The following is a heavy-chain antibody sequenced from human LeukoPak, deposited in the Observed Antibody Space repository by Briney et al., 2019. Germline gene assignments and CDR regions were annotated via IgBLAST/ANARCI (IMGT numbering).Heavy chain of an antibody. CDR1: GYTFTSYY. J-gene: IGHJ3*02. D-gene: IGHD3-22*01. Sequence: ASVKVSCKASGYTFTSYYMHWVRQAPGQGLEWMGIINPSGGSTSYAQKFQGRVTMTRDMSTSTVYMELSSLRSEDTAVYYCARDAVTYYYDSSGHYYVVGAFDIWGQGTMVTVSS. V-gene: IGHV1-46*01. CDR3: ARDAVTYYYDSSGHYYVVGAFDI. CDR2: INPSGGST.